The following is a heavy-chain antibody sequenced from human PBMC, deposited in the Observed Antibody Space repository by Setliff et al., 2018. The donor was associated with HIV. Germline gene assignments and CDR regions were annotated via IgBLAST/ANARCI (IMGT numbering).Heavy chain of an antibody. CDR3: ARVTTGTTAGDY. J-gene: IGHJ4*02. CDR1: GFTFSRYG. CDR2: INSDGSSI. Sequence: PGGSLRLSCAASGFTFSRYGMHWVRQAPGKGLVWVSRINSDGSSISYADSVKGRFTISRDDAKNTLYLQMNSLRAEDTAVYYCARVTTGTTAGDYWGQGTLVTVSS. D-gene: IGHD1-1*01. V-gene: IGHV3-74*01.